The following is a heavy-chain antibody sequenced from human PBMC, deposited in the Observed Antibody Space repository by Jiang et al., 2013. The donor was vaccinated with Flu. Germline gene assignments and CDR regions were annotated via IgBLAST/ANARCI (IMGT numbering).Heavy chain of an antibody. CDR2: IYHSGST. D-gene: IGHD3-22*01. J-gene: IGHJ3*02. V-gene: IGHV4-4*02. Sequence: TLSLTCAVSGGSISSSNWWSWVRQPPGKGLEWIGEIYHSGSTNYNPSLKSRVTISVDKSKNQFSLKLSSVTAADTAVYYCARDFASDDYYDSSGYYTKQDAFDIWGQGTMVTVSS. CDR1: GGSISSSNW. CDR3: ARDFASDDYYDSSGYYTKQDAFDI.